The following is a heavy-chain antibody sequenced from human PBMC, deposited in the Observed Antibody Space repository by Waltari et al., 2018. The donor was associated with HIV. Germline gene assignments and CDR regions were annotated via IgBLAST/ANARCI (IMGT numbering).Heavy chain of an antibody. CDR3: GGGGPSVGYNLDN. Sequence: QVQLQESGPGLVKPSQTLSLTCTVSGGSISSGSYYWSWIRQPAGKGLEWIGRIYTSGRPTSTPPRKSRVPRQVDSPKTRSSLRRGLGPAAETPVINGGGGGPSVGYNLDNGAQGPLATV. D-gene: IGHD5-18*01. V-gene: IGHV4-61*02. J-gene: IGHJ4*02. CDR1: GGSISSGSYY. CDR2: IYTSGRP.